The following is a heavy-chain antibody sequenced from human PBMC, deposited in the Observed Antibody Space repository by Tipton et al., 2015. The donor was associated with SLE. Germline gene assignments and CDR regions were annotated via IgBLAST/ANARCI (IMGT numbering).Heavy chain of an antibody. V-gene: IGHV3-33*08. J-gene: IGHJ6*02. CDR1: GFTFSTYG. CDR3: AGERLGDSGMAV. CDR2: IWYDGTNK. Sequence: SLRLSCAASGFTFSTYGMHWVRQAPGKGLEWVAVIWYDGTNKYYADSVKGRFTIFRDNSKNTLYLQMNSLIPEDTAVYYCAGERLGDSGMAVWGQGTTVILSS.